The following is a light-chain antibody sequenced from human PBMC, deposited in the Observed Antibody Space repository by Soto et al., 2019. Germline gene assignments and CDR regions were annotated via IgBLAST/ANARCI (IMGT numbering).Light chain of an antibody. V-gene: IGKV3-11*01. CDR2: DSS. Sequence: EVVLTQSPATLSLSPGERATLSCRASQSISNFLAWYQQRPVQTPRLLMYDSSIRAAGFPARFSGSGSGTDLTLTINNLETADFAVYFCPHRSSRALTFGRGTKVE. CDR3: PHRSSRALT. CDR1: QSISNF. J-gene: IGKJ4*01.